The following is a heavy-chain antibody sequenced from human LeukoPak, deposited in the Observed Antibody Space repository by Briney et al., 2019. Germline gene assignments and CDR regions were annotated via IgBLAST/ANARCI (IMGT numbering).Heavy chain of an antibody. CDR2: IYGADAA. CDR1: GFNVSSNY. J-gene: IGHJ4*02. CDR3: VTSTGQQFIPYDY. Sequence: PGGSLRLSCAASGFNVSSNYMTWIRQAPGKGLEWVSLIYGADAAYYAESVRGRFMISIDNLKNTLFLQMNSLRVEDTALYYCVTSTGQQFIPYDYWGQGTHVTVSS. V-gene: IGHV3-66*02. D-gene: IGHD6-13*01.